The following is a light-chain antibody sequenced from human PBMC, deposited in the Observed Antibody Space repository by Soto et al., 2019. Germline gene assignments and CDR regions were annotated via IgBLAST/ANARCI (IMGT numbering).Light chain of an antibody. Sequence: EIVLTQFPGTLSLSPGEIATLYCRASQSISSSYLAWYQQKPGLAPRLLIYGASNRATGIPDRFSGSGSGTDFTLTISRLEPEDFAVYYCQQYGSSPWTFGQGTKVDIK. CDR1: QSISSSY. CDR2: GAS. V-gene: IGKV3-20*01. J-gene: IGKJ1*01. CDR3: QQYGSSPWT.